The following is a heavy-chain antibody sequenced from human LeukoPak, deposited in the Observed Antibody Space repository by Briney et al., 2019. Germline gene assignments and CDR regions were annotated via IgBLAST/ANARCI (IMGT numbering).Heavy chain of an antibody. V-gene: IGHV3-7*01. CDR1: GFTFSSYW. CDR2: IKEDGSKK. D-gene: IGHD5-18*01. CDR3: ARDRWGYSYGGD. Sequence: GGSLRLSCAASGFTFSSYWMSWVRQAPEKGLEWVANIKEDGSKKYYVDSVKGRFTISRDNAKNSLYLQMNSLRAEDTAVYYCARDRWGYSYGGDWGQGILVTVSS. J-gene: IGHJ4*02.